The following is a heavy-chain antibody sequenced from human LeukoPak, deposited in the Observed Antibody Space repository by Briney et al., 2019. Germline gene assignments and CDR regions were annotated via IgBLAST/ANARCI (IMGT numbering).Heavy chain of an antibody. CDR1: GGSISSYY. J-gene: IGHJ4*02. D-gene: IGHD3-9*01. CDR2: IYYSGST. V-gene: IGHV4-59*01. Sequence: PSETLSLTCTVSGGSISSYYWSWIRQPPGKGLEWIGYIYYSGSTNYNPSLKSRVTISVDTSKNQFSLKLSSVTAADTAVYYCARGSIKNFDYWGQGTLVTVSP. CDR3: ARGSIKNFDY.